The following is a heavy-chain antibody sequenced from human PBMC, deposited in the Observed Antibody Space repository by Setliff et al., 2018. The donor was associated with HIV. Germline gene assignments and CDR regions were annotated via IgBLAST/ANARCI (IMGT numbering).Heavy chain of an antibody. Sequence: SETLSLTCSVSGGSIGGYSWGWIRQPPGKGLEWIGDIFYTGNTYYNPSLKSRVAMSIDTSENQFSLKLNSVTAADTAVYYCARRGRDGVLIVFATGFDPWGQGTLVTVSS. CDR2: IFYTGNT. J-gene: IGHJ5*02. V-gene: IGHV4-59*04. CDR3: ARRGRDGVLIVFATGFDP. D-gene: IGHD2-8*01. CDR1: GGSIGGYS.